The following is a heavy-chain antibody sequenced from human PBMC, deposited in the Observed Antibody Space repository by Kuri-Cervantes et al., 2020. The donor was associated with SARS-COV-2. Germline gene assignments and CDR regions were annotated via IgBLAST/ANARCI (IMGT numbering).Heavy chain of an antibody. Sequence: GESLKISCVASGFTFSSYAMHWVRQAPGEGLEWVAVISYDGSDKYYADSVKGRFTISRDDSKNTLYLQMNSLKTEDTAVYYCSRYYDYVWGSYRYRGYAFDIWGQGTTVTVSS. CDR2: ISYDGSDK. CDR1: GFTFSSYA. J-gene: IGHJ3*02. CDR3: SRYYDYVWGSYRYRGYAFDI. D-gene: IGHD3-16*02. V-gene: IGHV3-30*07.